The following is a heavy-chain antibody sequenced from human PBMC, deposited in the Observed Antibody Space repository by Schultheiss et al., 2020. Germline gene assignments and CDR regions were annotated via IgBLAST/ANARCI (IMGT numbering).Heavy chain of an antibody. J-gene: IGHJ3*02. CDR2: IYSGGST. D-gene: IGHD3-9*01. CDR3: AILTITVPHDAFDI. CDR1: GFTVSSNY. Sequence: GGSLRLSCAASGFTVSSNYMSWVRQAPGKGLEWVSVIYSGGSTYYADSVKGRFTISRDNSKNTLYLQMNSLRAEDTAVYYCAILTITVPHDAFDIWGQGTMVTVSS. V-gene: IGHV3-66*01.